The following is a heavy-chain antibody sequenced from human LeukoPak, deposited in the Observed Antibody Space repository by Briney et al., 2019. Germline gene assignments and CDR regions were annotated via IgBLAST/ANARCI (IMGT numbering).Heavy chain of an antibody. D-gene: IGHD3-10*01. J-gene: IGHJ4*02. CDR1: GFTFSDGW. CDR2: IKSKTDGAAT. CDR3: TTATMIRGVSDY. Sequence: PGGSLRLSCADSGFTFSDGWMSWVRQAPGRGLEWVGRIKSKTDGAATDYAAPVKGRFTISRDDSKNTLFLQMNSLRTEDTAVYYCTTATMIRGVSDYWGQGTLVTVSS. V-gene: IGHV3-15*01.